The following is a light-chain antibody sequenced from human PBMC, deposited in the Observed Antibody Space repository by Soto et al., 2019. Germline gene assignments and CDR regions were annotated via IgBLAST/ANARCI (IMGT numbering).Light chain of an antibody. CDR3: AAWDDSLDGSV. V-gene: IGLV1-36*01. CDR1: SSNIGNNA. Sequence: SVLTQPPSVSAAPRQRVTISCSGSSSNIGNNAVNWYQQVPGKAPKLLIYYDDLLPSGVSDRFSGCKSGTSVSLAISGLQSEYEADYYCAAWDDSLDGSVFGTGTELTVL. J-gene: IGLJ1*01. CDR2: YDD.